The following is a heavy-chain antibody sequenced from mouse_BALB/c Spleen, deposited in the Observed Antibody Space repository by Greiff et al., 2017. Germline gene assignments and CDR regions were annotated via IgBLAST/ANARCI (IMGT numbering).Heavy chain of an antibody. CDR1: GFTFSSYG. CDR3: ARGSTFYAMDD. D-gene: IGHD5-5*01. J-gene: IGHJ4*01. V-gene: IGHV5-6-3*01. CDR2: INSNGGST. Sequence: EVMLVESGGGLVKPGGSLKLSCAASGFTFSSYGMSWVRQTPDKRLELVATINSNGGSTYYPDSVKGRFTISRDNAKNTLYLQMSSLKSEDTAMYYCARGSTFYAMDDWGQGTSVTVSS.